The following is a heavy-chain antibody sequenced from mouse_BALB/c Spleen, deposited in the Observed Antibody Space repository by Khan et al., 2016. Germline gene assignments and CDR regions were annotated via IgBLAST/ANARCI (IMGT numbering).Heavy chain of an antibody. CDR2: IRLKSNNYAT. CDR1: GFTFSNYW. J-gene: IGHJ2*01. V-gene: IGHV6-6*02. CDR3: TGGDC. Sequence: EVQLEESGGGLVQPGGSMKLSCVASGFTFSNYWMNWVRKSPEKGLEWVAEIRLKSNNYATHYEESVTGRFTISRDDSKSSVYLHMNNLRAEDSGIYYWTGGDCWGQGTTLTVSS.